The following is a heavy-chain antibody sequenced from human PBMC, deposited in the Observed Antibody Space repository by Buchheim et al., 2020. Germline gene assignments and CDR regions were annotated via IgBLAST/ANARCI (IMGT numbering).Heavy chain of an antibody. Sequence: EVQLVESGGGLVQPGGSLRLSCAGSGFTVSRYWMSWVRQAPGKGLEWVANIKQDESDKNYADSVKGRFTISRDTAKKSLYLQMNSLRAEDMAVYYCAREGDGMDVWGQGTT. V-gene: IGHV3-7*03. CDR1: GFTVSRYW. J-gene: IGHJ6*02. CDR2: IKQDESDK. CDR3: AREGDGMDV. D-gene: IGHD1-26*01.